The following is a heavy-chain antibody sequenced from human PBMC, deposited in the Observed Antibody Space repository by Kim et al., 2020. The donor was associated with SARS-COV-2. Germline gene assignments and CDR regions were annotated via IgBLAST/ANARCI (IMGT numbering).Heavy chain of an antibody. CDR1: RGSISGYY. Sequence: SETLSLTCTVSRGSISGYYWSWIRQPPGKGLEWIGHIYHSGRTNYNPSLMSRVSISVDTSKNQFSLTLSSVSAADTAVYYCAKYDSGEGNWFGPWGQGTLVTVSS. CDR2: IYHSGRT. CDR3: AKYDSGEGNWFGP. J-gene: IGHJ5*02. D-gene: IGHD4-17*01. V-gene: IGHV4-59*01.